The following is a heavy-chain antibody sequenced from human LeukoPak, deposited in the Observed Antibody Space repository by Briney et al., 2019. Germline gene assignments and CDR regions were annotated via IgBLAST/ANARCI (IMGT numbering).Heavy chain of an antibody. J-gene: IGHJ3*02. D-gene: IGHD5-24*01. CDR1: GYTFTGYY. Sequence: ASVKVSCKASGYTFTGYYMNWVRQAPGQGLEWMGRINPNSGGTNYAQKFQGRVTMTRDTSISTAYMELSRLRSDDTAVYYCARVGDSLNDAFDIWGQGIMVTVSS. V-gene: IGHV1-2*06. CDR2: INPNSGGT. CDR3: ARVGDSLNDAFDI.